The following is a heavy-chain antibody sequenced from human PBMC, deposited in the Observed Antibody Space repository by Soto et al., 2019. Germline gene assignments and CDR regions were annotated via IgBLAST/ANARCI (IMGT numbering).Heavy chain of an antibody. CDR1: GGSFSGYY. J-gene: IGHJ6*03. V-gene: IGHV4-34*01. CDR2: INHSGST. CDR3: ARKGGYCSSTSCFYYYYYYMDV. D-gene: IGHD2-2*01. Sequence: PSETLSLTCAVYGGSFSGYYWSWIRQPPGKGLEWIGEINHSGSTNYNPSLKSRVTISVDTSKNQFSLKLSSVTAADTAVYYCARKGGYCSSTSCFYYYYYYMDVWGKGTTVTVSS.